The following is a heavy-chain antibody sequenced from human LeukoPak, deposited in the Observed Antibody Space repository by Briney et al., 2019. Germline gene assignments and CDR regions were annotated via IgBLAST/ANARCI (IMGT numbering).Heavy chain of an antibody. CDR1: GFTFSSYA. CDR2: ISGSGGST. J-gene: IGHJ4*02. Sequence: GGSLRLSCAASGFTFSSYAMSWVRQAPGKGLEWVSAISGSGGSTYYADSVKGRFTISRDNSKNTLYLQVNSLRAEDTAVYYCAKATMIVVVPAYYFDYWGQGTLVTVSS. CDR3: AKATMIVVVPAYYFDY. V-gene: IGHV3-23*01. D-gene: IGHD3-22*01.